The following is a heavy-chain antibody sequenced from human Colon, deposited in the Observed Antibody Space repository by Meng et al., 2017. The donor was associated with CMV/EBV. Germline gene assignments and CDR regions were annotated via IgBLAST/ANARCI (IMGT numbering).Heavy chain of an antibody. Sequence: GESLKISCAASGFTFSSYSMTWVRQAPGKGLEWVSSISSRSSIIYYADSVKGRFTISRDNARNSLYLQMNSLTAEDTAVYYCARDRMDILTGSDYWGQGTLVTVSS. V-gene: IGHV3-21*01. CDR2: ISSRSSII. D-gene: IGHD3-9*01. J-gene: IGHJ4*02. CDR3: ARDRMDILTGSDY. CDR1: GFTFSSYS.